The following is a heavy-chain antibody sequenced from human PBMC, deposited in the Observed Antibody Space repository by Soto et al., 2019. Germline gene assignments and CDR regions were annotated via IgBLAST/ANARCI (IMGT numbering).Heavy chain of an antibody. V-gene: IGHV3-33*01. J-gene: IGHJ4*02. CDR3: SREMATGLDY. D-gene: IGHD5-12*01. CDR1: GFTFSSYG. Sequence: QVQLVESGGGVVQPGRSLRLSFAASGFTFSSYGMHWVRQAPGKGREWVAVIWYDGSNKYYADSVQGRFTISRDNSKNTLDLQMNSRRAEDTAVYYCSREMATGLDYWGQGTLVTVSS. CDR2: IWYDGSNK.